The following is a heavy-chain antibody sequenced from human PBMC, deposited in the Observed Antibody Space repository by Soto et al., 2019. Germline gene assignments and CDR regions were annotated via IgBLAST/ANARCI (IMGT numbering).Heavy chain of an antibody. Sequence: EVQLVESGGALVQPGGSLRLSCAASGFTFNDYWMNWVRQAPGKGLEWVANIKQDGSEKYYVDSVKGRFTISRDNAKKSLYLQMNSLRAEDTAVYYCAIMIFGLGTDHWGQGTLVTVSS. V-gene: IGHV3-7*01. D-gene: IGHD3-3*01. CDR2: IKQDGSEK. CDR3: AIMIFGLGTDH. J-gene: IGHJ5*02. CDR1: GFTFNDYW.